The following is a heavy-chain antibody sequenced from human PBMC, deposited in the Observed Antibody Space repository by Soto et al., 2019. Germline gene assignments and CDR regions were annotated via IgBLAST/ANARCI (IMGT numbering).Heavy chain of an antibody. CDR1: VFTCSSYG. J-gene: IGHJ4*02. D-gene: IGHD3-22*01. Sequence: GGRRVSGAASVFTCSSYGMHWVRQAPGKGLEWVAVIWYDGSNKYYADSVKGRFTISRDNSKNTLYLQMNSLRAEDTAVYYCARDDYDSSGYIDYWGQGTLVTVSS. V-gene: IGHV3-33*01. CDR3: ARDDYDSSGYIDY. CDR2: IWYDGSNK.